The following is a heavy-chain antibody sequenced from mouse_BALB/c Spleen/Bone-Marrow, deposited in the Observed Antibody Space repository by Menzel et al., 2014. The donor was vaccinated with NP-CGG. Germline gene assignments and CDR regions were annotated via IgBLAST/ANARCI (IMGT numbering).Heavy chain of an antibody. CDR2: ISSGGSYT. J-gene: IGHJ3*01. CDR1: GFTFSSYT. V-gene: IGHV5-6-4*01. Sequence: DVMLVESGGGLVKPGGSLKLSCAASGFTFSSYTMSWVRQTPEERLEWVATISSGGSYTYYPDSVKGRFTISRDNAKNTLYLQMSSLKSEDTAMYYCTRIDYDYAWFAYWGQGTLVTVSA. D-gene: IGHD2-4*01. CDR3: TRIDYDYAWFAY.